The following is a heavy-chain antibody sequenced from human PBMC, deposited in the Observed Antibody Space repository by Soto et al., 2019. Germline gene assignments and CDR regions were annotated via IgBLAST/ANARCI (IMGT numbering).Heavy chain of an antibody. CDR2: IYTSGST. V-gene: IGHV4-4*07. CDR1: GGSISSYY. D-gene: IGHD6-13*01. Sequence: QVQLQESGPGLVKPSETLSLTCTVSGGSISSYYWSWIRQPAGKGLEWIGRIYTSGSTNYNPSLKSRVTMSVDTSKNQFSLKLSSVTAADTAVYYCARDRAAAGPGSWFDPWGQGTLVTVSS. J-gene: IGHJ5*02. CDR3: ARDRAAAGPGSWFDP.